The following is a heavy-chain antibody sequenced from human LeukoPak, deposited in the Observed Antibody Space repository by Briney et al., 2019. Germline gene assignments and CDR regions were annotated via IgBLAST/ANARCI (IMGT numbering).Heavy chain of an antibody. V-gene: IGHV3-74*01. J-gene: IGHJ4*02. Sequence: PGGSLRLSCAASGFTFSTYWMHWVRQAPGKGLVWVSRINTDGSGTIYADSVKGRSTISRDNAKNTVYLQMNSLRVEDTAVYYCARGIVGTTMGRYWGQGTLVTVSS. CDR1: GFTFSTYW. D-gene: IGHD1-26*01. CDR2: INTDGSGT. CDR3: ARGIVGTTMGRY.